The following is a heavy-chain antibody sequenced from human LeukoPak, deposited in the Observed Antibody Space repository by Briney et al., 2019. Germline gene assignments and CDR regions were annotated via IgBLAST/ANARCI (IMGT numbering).Heavy chain of an antibody. V-gene: IGHV4-4*07. J-gene: IGHJ4*02. CDR1: GGSISSYY. CDR2: IYTSGST. CDR3: ARENSGSYREFDY. D-gene: IGHD1-26*01. Sequence: SETLSLTRTVSGGSISSYYWSWIRQPAGKGLEWIGRIYTSGSTNYNASLKSRVSMSVDTSKNQFSLKLSSVTAADTAVFYCARENSGSYREFDYWGQGTLVTVSS.